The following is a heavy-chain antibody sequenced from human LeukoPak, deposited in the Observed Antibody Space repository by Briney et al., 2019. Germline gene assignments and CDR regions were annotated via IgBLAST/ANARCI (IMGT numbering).Heavy chain of an antibody. J-gene: IGHJ4*02. CDR3: ASLTRYFDY. V-gene: IGHV4-34*01. CDR1: GGSFSGYY. CDR2: INHSGST. Sequence: SETLSLTCAVYGGSFSGYYWSWIRQPPGKGLEWIGEINHSGSTNYNPSLKSRVTISVDTSKNQFSLKLSSVTAADTAVYYCASLTRYFDYWGQGTLVTVSS.